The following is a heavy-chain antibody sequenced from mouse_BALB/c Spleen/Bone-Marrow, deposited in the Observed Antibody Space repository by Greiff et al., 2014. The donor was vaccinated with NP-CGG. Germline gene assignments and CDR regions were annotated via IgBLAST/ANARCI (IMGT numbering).Heavy chain of an antibody. D-gene: IGHD2-10*01. CDR3: ARPATYYGNFYWYFDV. CDR2: INPYNDGT. Sequence: VQLQQSGPELVKPGASVKMSCKASGYTFTSYIMHWVKQKPGQGLEWIGYINPYNDGTKYNEKFKGKATLTSDKSSSTAYMELSGLTSEDSAVYYCARPATYYGNFYWYFDVWGAGTTVTVSS. J-gene: IGHJ1*01. V-gene: IGHV1-14*01. CDR1: GYTFTSYI.